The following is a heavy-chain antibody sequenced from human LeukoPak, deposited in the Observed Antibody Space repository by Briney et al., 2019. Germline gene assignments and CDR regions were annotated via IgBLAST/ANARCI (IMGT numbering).Heavy chain of an antibody. V-gene: IGHV4-30-4*08. CDR3: ARAGHSSSWYSLDY. Sequence: SETLSLTCTVSGGSISSSDYYWGWIRQPPGKGLEWIGYIYYSGSTYYNPSLKSRVTISVDTSKNQFSLKLSSVTAADTAVYYCARAGHSSSWYSLDYWGQGTLVTVSS. J-gene: IGHJ4*02. D-gene: IGHD6-13*01. CDR1: GGSISSSDYY. CDR2: IYYSGST.